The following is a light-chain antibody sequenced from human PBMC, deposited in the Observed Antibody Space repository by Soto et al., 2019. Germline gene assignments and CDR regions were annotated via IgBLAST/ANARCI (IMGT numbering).Light chain of an antibody. J-gene: IGKJ3*01. CDR3: QQYGSSPGLFT. CDR1: QSVINNY. Sequence: EIVLTQSPGSLSLSPGERATLSCRASQSVINNYLAWYQQKPGQAPRLLIFGTSSRATVIPDRFSGSGSGTDFTLTISRLEPEYFAVYYCQQYGSSPGLFTFGPGTKVEIK. CDR2: GTS. V-gene: IGKV3-20*01.